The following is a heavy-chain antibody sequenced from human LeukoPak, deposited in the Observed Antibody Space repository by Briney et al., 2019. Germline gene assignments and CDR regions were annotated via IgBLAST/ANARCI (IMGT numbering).Heavy chain of an antibody. Sequence: SETLSLTCAVYGGSFSGYYWSWIRQPPGKGLEWTGEINHSGSTNYNPSLKSRVTISVDTSKNQFSLKLSSVTAADTAVYYCATTPRFPVWGSYRKFDYWGQGTLVTVSS. CDR1: GGSFSGYY. J-gene: IGHJ4*02. D-gene: IGHD3-16*02. V-gene: IGHV4-34*01. CDR2: INHSGST. CDR3: ATTPRFPVWGSYRKFDY.